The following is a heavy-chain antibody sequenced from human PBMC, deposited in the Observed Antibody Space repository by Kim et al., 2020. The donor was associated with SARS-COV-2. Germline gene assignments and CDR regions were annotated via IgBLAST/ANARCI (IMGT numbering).Heavy chain of an antibody. Sequence: GESLKISCKGSGFIFNIHWIAWVRQMPGKGPECMGIIYPGDSDTRYSPSFQGQVTLSADKAINTVYLQWSSLKASDTAIYYCARHGQVGSCSGGNCNRNYYNFYYMDVWGKGTAVTVSS. CDR1: GFIFNIHW. J-gene: IGHJ6*03. CDR2: IYPGDSDT. D-gene: IGHD2-15*01. CDR3: ARHGQVGSCSGGNCNRNYYNFYYMDV. V-gene: IGHV5-51*01.